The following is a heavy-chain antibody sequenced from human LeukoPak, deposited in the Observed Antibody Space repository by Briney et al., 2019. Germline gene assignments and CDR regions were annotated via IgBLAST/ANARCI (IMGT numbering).Heavy chain of an antibody. CDR3: ARLATTVTSRPYYFDY. CDR2: IYPGDSDT. D-gene: IGHD4-17*01. V-gene: IGHV5-51*01. CDR1: GYNFTNYW. J-gene: IGHJ4*02. Sequence: GESLKISCKGSGYNFTNYWIGWVRQMPGKGLEWMGIIYPGDSDTRYSPSFQGQVTISADKSISTAYLQWSSLKASDTAMYYCARLATTVTSRPYYFDYWGQGTLVTVSS.